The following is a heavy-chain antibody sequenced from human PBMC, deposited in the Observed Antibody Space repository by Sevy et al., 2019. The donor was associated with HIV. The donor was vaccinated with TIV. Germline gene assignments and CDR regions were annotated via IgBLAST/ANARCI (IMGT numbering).Heavy chain of an antibody. Sequence: GGSLRLSCAASGFTFNRYSMHWVRQAPGKGLEWVATISYDATNKHYADSVKGRFTISRDNFQNSLFLQMDSLRPEDTSVYYCALERLSSDVAEYFQNWGRGTLFTVSS. V-gene: IGHV3-30-3*01. CDR2: ISYDATNK. CDR1: GFTFNRYS. D-gene: IGHD1-1*01. CDR3: ALERLSSDVAEYFQN. J-gene: IGHJ1*01.